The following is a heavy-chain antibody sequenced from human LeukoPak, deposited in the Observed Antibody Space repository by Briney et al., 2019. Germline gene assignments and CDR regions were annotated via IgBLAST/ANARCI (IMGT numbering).Heavy chain of an antibody. CDR1: GYTFTSYG. J-gene: IGHJ5*02. V-gene: IGHV1-18*01. CDR3: ARDGSITIFGVVTLNWFDP. CDR2: ISAYNGNT. D-gene: IGHD3-3*01. Sequence: GASVKVSCKASGYTFTSYGISWVRQAPGQGLERMGWISAYNGNTNYAQKLQGRVTMTTDTSTSTAYMELRSLRSDDTAVYYCARDGSITIFGVVTLNWFDPWGQGTLVTVSS.